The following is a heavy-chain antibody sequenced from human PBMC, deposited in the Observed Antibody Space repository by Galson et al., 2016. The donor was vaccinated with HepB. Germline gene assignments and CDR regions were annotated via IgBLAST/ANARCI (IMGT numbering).Heavy chain of an antibody. V-gene: IGHV3-7*02. D-gene: IGHD2/OR15-2a*01. J-gene: IGHJ4*01. CDR2: IDQDGSEK. CDR1: GFTFSKYW. Sequence: SLRLSCAASGFTFSKYWMSWVRQAPGKGLEWVANIDQDGSEKYYVVSVKGRFTISRDNAKNSLYLQMDSLRDDDTAVYYCARKSPFGPFDYWGHGTLVSVSS. CDR3: ARKSPFGPFDY.